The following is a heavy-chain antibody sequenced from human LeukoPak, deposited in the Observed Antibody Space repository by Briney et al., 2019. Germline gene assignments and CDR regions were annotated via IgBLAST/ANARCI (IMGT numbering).Heavy chain of an antibody. D-gene: IGHD3-22*01. Sequence: GRSLRLSCAASGFTFSSYAMHWVRQSPGKGLEWVAVMSYGGSDKYYADSVKGRFSISRDNSKNTVYLQMNSLRGDDTAVYYCARDRDSNGYYSSMGIWGQGTMVAVSS. CDR1: GFTFSSYA. CDR2: MSYGGSDK. J-gene: IGHJ3*02. CDR3: ARDRDSNGYYSSMGI. V-gene: IGHV3-30*04.